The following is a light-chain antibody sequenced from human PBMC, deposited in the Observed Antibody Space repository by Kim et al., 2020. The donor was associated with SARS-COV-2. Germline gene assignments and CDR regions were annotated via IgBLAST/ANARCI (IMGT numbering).Light chain of an antibody. CDR3: QTWDSSTVV. CDR2: QDI. V-gene: IGLV3-1*01. J-gene: IGLJ2*01. CDR1: KLGNKY. Sequence: VSPRQTVSITCSGNKLGNKYARWYQQKPGQSPVLVIYQDIKRPSGIPERFSGSNSGNTATLTISGTQAVDEGDYYCQTWDSSTVVFGGGTQLTVL.